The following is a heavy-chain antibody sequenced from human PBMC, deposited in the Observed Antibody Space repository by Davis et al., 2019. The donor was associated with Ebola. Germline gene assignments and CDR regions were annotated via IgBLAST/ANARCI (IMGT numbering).Heavy chain of an antibody. D-gene: IGHD2-8*02. CDR1: GNSFSSHW. V-gene: IGHV5-51*01. CDR3: ASLRRTITGMDDAFDI. Sequence: GESLKISCKASGNSFSSHWIGWVRQMPGKGLEWTGIIYTGDSDTRYSPSFRGQVTISADKSIKTAFLQWSSLKASDTALYYCASLRRTITGMDDAFDIWGQGTMVTVSS. J-gene: IGHJ3*02. CDR2: IYTGDSDT.